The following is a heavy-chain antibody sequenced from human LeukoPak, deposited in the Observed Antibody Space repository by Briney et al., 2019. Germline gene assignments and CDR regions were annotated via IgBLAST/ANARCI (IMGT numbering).Heavy chain of an antibody. CDR2: IIPILGIA. CDR1: GGTFSSYA. Sequence: ASVKVSCKASGGTFSSYAISWVRQAPGQGLEWMGRIIPILGIANYAQKFQGRVTITADKSTSTAYMELSSLRSEDTAVYYCARDDPMITFGGVIVPFDYWGQGTLVTVSS. V-gene: IGHV1-69*04. CDR3: ARDDPMITFGGVIVPFDY. D-gene: IGHD3-16*02. J-gene: IGHJ4*02.